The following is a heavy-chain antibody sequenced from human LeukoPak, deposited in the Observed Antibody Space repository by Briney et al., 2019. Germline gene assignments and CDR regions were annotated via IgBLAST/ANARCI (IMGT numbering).Heavy chain of an antibody. CDR2: INPNSGGT. V-gene: IGHV1-2*02. D-gene: IGHD6-19*01. CDR3: ARGEYSSALLDY. Sequence: ASVKVSCKASGYTFTGYYMHWVRQGPGQGLEWMGWINPNSGGTNYAQKFQGRVTMTRDTSISTAYMELSRLRSDDTAVYYCARGEYSSALLDYWGQGNLVTVSS. J-gene: IGHJ4*02. CDR1: GYTFTGYY.